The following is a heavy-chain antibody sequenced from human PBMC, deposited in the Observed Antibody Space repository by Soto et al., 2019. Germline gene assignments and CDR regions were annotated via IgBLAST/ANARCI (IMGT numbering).Heavy chain of an antibody. V-gene: IGHV3-23*01. CDR1: GSTFSTYD. J-gene: IGHJ3*02. CDR2: ILVDGRT. D-gene: IGHD2-8*02. CDR3: AKATATGGGAFDI. Sequence: GGSLRLSCAASGSTFSTYDMSWVRQAPGKGLEWVSTILVDGRTFYVDSVKGRFTISRDTSQNTVYLQMNSLTAGNTALYYCAKATATGGGAFDICGQGTMVTVSS.